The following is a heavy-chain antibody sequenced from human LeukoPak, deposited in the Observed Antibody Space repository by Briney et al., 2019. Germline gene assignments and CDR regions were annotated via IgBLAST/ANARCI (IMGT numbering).Heavy chain of an antibody. CDR2: ISYDGSNK. J-gene: IGHJ4*02. V-gene: IGHV3-30-3*01. CDR1: GFTFSSYA. Sequence: GRSLRLSCAASGFTFSSYAMHWVRQAPGKGLEWVAVISYDGSNKYYADSVKGRFTISRDNAKNSLYLQMNSLRAEDTAVYYCARGTVITLYYFDYWGQGTLVTVSS. D-gene: IGHD4-11*01. CDR3: ARGTVITLYYFDY.